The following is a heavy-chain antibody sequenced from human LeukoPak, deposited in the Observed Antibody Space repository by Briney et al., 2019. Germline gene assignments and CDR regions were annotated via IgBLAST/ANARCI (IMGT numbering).Heavy chain of an antibody. V-gene: IGHV4-39*07. D-gene: IGHD2-2*01. CDR2: IYYSGST. J-gene: IGHJ6*02. CDR1: GGSISSSSYY. CDR3: AREDADDYVYYGMDD. Sequence: SQTLSPTFTVSGGSISSSSYYWGWIRQPPGKGLEGFGSIYYSGSTYYNPSLKSRVTISVDTSKNQFSLKLSSVTAADTAVYYCAREDADDYVYYGMDDWGQGTTVTVSS.